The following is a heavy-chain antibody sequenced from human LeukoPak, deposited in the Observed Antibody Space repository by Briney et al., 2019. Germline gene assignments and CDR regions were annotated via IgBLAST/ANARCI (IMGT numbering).Heavy chain of an antibody. CDR3: ARGSGGGSGRNYKDHYYGMDV. V-gene: IGHV4-4*07. Sequence: SETLSLTCTVSGGSISGYYWSWIRQPAGKALERIGRIHTSGTTNYNPSLKSRVAMSVDTSKSQFSLKLNSVTAADTAVYYCARGSGGGSGRNYKDHYYGMDVWGQGTTVTVSS. D-gene: IGHD3-10*01. J-gene: IGHJ6*01. CDR2: IHTSGTT. CDR1: GGSISGYY.